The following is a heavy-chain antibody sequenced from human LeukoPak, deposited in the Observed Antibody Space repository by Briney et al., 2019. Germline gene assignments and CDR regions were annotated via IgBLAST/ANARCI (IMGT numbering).Heavy chain of an antibody. V-gene: IGHV3-21*01. Sequence: GGPLGLPWAASGFPFSSYSMNWFGQAPGKGREWVSSISSSSSHIYYADSVKGRFTISRDNAKNSLYLQMNSLRAEDTAVYYCARAPTSYYYFDYWGQGTLVTVSS. J-gene: IGHJ4*02. D-gene: IGHD1-26*01. CDR3: ARAPTSYYYFDY. CDR1: GFPFSSYS. CDR2: ISSSSSHI.